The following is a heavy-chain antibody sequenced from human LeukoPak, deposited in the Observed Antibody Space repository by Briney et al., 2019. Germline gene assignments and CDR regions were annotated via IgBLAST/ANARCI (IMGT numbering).Heavy chain of an antibody. D-gene: IGHD6-13*01. J-gene: IGHJ6*03. CDR2: IRSKAYGGTT. Sequence: WIRQAPGKGLEWVGFIRSKAYGGTTEYAASVKGRFTISRDDSKSIAYLQMNSLKTEDTAVYYCTREGAAALRYYYYYYMDVWGKGTTVTVSS. V-gene: IGHV3-49*02. CDR3: TREGAAALRYYYYYYMDV.